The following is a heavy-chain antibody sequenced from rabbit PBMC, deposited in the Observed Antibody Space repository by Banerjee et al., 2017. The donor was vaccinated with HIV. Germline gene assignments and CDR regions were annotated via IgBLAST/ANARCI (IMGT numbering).Heavy chain of an antibody. V-gene: IGHV1S40*01. CDR3: ARTYGYSGYAYATGL. CDR2: ISAGSTGST. CDR1: GFSFSGSYW. D-gene: IGHD6-1*01. Sequence: QSLEESGGDLVKPGASLTLTCTASGFSFSGSYWICWVRQAPGKGLEWIGCISAGSTGSTYCASWAKGRFTISKTSSTTVTLQMTSLTAADTATYFCARTYGYSGYAYATGLWGQGTLVTVS. J-gene: IGHJ4*01.